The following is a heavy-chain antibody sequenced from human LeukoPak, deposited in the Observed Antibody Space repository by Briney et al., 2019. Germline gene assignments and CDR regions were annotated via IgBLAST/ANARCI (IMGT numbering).Heavy chain of an antibody. J-gene: IGHJ3*02. CDR2: INPKSGDA. CDR3: AKDPNGDYIGTFDI. D-gene: IGHD4-17*01. CDR1: GSTFSDYH. Sequence: ASVKVSCKASGSTFSDYHINWVRQASGQGPEWMGWINPKSGDAKYGQAFQGRVTMTRDTSISTAYMELNRLRFDDTAMYYCAKDPNGDYIGTFDIWGQGTMVTVSS. V-gene: IGHV1-2*02.